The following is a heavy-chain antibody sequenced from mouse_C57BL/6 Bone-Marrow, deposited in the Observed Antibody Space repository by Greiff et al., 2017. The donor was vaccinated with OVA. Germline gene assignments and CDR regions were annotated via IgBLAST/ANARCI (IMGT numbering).Heavy chain of an antibody. J-gene: IGHJ2*01. CDR1: GYTFTSYG. Sequence: LVESGAELARPGASVKLSCKASGYTFTSYGISWVKQSTGQGLEWIGEIYPRSGNTYYNEKFKGKATLTADKSSSTAYMELRSLTSEDSAVYFCARKGYYGNFWGQGTTLTVSS. D-gene: IGHD1-2*01. CDR3: ARKGYYGNF. V-gene: IGHV1-81*01. CDR2: IYPRSGNT.